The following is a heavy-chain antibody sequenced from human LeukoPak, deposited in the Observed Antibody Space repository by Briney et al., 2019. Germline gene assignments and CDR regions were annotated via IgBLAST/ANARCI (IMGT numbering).Heavy chain of an antibody. J-gene: IGHJ4*02. D-gene: IGHD6-13*01. Sequence: GGSLRLSCAASGFTFDDYAMHWVRQAPGKGLEWVSGISWNSGSIGYADSVKGRFTISRDNAKNSLYLQMNSLRAEDTALYYCAKAHAPYSSSWFGLFDYWGQGTLVTVSP. V-gene: IGHV3-9*01. CDR3: AKAHAPYSSSWFGLFDY. CDR1: GFTFDDYA. CDR2: ISWNSGSI.